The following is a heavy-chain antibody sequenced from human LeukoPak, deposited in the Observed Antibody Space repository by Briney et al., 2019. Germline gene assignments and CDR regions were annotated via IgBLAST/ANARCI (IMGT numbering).Heavy chain of an antibody. V-gene: IGHV3-53*01. J-gene: IGHJ4*02. CDR3: ARGVREGSLDY. D-gene: IGHD5-24*01. CDR2: IYSGGST. Sequence: GGSLRLSCAASGFTVSSNYMSWVRQAPGKGLEWVSVIYSGGSTYYADSAKGRITISRDNSKNTLYLQMKSLRVEDTAVYYCARGVREGSLDYWGQGTLVTVSS. CDR1: GFTVSSNY.